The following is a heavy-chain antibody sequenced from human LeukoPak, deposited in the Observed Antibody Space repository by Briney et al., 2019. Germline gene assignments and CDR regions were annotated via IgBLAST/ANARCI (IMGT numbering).Heavy chain of an antibody. V-gene: IGHV3-11*05. J-gene: IGHJ6*02. CDR1: GFRFSDDY. Sequence: GGSLRLSCVASGFRFSDDYMTWIRQAPGKGLEWVSYIGTGSSDTNYADSVKGRFTISRDNSKNMSYLQMNSLRAEDTAVYYCARDCYGSGNVWGQGTTATVSS. D-gene: IGHD3-10*01. CDR2: IGTGSSDT. CDR3: ARDCYGSGNV.